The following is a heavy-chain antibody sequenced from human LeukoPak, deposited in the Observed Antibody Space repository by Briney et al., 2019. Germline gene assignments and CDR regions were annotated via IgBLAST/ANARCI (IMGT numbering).Heavy chain of an antibody. D-gene: IGHD5-12*01. V-gene: IGHV3-74*01. CDR2: INSDGSST. Sequence: GGSLRLSCAASGFTFNTYWMHWVRQAPGKGLVWVSRINSDGSSTSYADSVKGRFTISRDNAKNSLYLQMHSLRAEDTAVYYCARDLRDPRLYLDDWGQGTLVTVSS. CDR3: ARDLRDPRLYLDD. J-gene: IGHJ4*02. CDR1: GFTFNTYW.